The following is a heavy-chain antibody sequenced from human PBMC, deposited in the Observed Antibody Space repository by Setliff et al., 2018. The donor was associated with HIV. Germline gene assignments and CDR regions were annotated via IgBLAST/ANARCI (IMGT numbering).Heavy chain of an antibody. V-gene: IGHV4-4*09. CDR1: GGSISSYY. CDR3: ARVPRITMVRGVIITLSYFDY. CDR2: IYTTGST. J-gene: IGHJ4*02. D-gene: IGHD3-10*01. Sequence: KPSETLSLTCTVSGGSISSYYWSWIRQPPGKGLEWIGYIYTTGSTNYNPSLKSRVTISVDTSKNQFSLKLSSLTAADTAVYYCARVPRITMVRGVIITLSYFDYWGQGTLVTVSS.